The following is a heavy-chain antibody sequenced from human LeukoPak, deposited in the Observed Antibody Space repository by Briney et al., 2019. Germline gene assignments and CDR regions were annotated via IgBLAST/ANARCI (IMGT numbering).Heavy chain of an antibody. Sequence: ASVKVSCKASGYTFTSYGISWVRQAPGQGLEWMGWISAYNGNTNYAQKLQGRVTMTTDTSTSTAYMELRSLRSDDTAVYYCARDSGSYQYYYYGMDVWGQGTTVTASS. CDR2: ISAYNGNT. D-gene: IGHD1-26*01. CDR1: GYTFTSYG. V-gene: IGHV1-18*01. CDR3: ARDSGSYQYYYYGMDV. J-gene: IGHJ6*02.